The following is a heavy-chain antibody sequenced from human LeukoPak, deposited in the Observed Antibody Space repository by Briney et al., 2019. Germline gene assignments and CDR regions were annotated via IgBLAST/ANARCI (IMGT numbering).Heavy chain of an antibody. Sequence: KPGGSLRLSCAASHFTFSNYSMSWVRQAPGKGLEWVSSISSRDNHIYYADSVKGRFTISRDNAKNSLFLQMNGLRAEDTAMYYCARMTRVGTKSKFYFDSWGPGTLVTVSS. J-gene: IGHJ4*02. CDR3: ARMTRVGTKSKFYFDS. V-gene: IGHV3-21*01. D-gene: IGHD1-26*01. CDR1: HFTFSNYS. CDR2: ISSRDNHI.